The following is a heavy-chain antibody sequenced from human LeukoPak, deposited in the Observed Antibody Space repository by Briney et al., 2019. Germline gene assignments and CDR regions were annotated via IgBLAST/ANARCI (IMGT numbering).Heavy chain of an antibody. CDR1: GFSFSSYG. J-gene: IGHJ4*02. CDR3: ARGLDDYFDY. Sequence: GGSLRLSCAASGFSFSSYGMHWVRQAPGKGLEWVAFIRYDGSDKSYADSVKGRFTISRDNFENTLYLQMNSLRGEDTAVYYCARGLDDYFDYWGQGTLVTVSS. V-gene: IGHV3-30*02. CDR2: IRYDGSDK.